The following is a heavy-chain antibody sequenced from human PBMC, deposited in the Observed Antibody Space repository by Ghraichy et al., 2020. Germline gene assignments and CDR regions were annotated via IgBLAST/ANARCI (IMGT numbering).Heavy chain of an antibody. CDR1: GYSFTSYW. Sequence: GESLNISCKGSGYSFTSYWIGWVRQMPGKGLEWMGIIYPGDSDTRYSPSFQGQVTISADKSISTAYLQWSSLKASDTAMYYCARQRGFWSGYPKLGFDPWGQGTLVTVSS. CDR3: ARQRGFWSGYPKLGFDP. D-gene: IGHD3-3*01. CDR2: IYPGDSDT. J-gene: IGHJ5*02. V-gene: IGHV5-51*01.